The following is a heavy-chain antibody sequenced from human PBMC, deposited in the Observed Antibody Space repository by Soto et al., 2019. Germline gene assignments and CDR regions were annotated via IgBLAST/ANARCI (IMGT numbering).Heavy chain of an antibody. V-gene: IGHV3-9*01. J-gene: IGHJ4*02. CDR1: GFTFDNYA. CDR2: ISWNSGNI. CDR3: AKDHMALAGFFDS. Sequence: EVQLMESGGGLVQPGRSLRLSCAGSGFTFDNYAMHWVRQVPGKGLEWVSGISWNSGNIGYADSVKGRFTISRDNAQNSLYLQMNSLRSEDTAFYYCAKDHMALAGFFDSWGQGTLVTVSS. D-gene: IGHD6-19*01.